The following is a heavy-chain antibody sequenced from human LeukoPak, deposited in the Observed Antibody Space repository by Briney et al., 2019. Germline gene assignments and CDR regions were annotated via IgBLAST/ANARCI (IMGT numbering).Heavy chain of an antibody. V-gene: IGHV3-33*01. CDR1: GFTFSGFG. CDR3: ARWSRYSSGWYELDY. Sequence: GRSLRLSCAASGFTFSGFGMHRVRQAPGKGLEWVALTWHDGSNKHYADSVMGRFTISRDNSKNTLYLQMDSLRVEDTAVYYCARWSRYSSGWYELDYWGQGTLVTVSS. D-gene: IGHD6-19*01. J-gene: IGHJ4*02. CDR2: TWHDGSNK.